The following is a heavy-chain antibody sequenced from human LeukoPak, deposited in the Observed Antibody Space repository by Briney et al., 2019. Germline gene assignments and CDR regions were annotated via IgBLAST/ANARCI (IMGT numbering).Heavy chain of an antibody. V-gene: IGHV3-66*01. Sequence: GGSLRLSCAASGFTVSSNYMSWVRQAPGKGLEWVSVIYSGGSTYYADSVKGRFTISRDNSKNTPYLQMNSLRAEDTAVYYCARGLRAAYCGGDCYWDEYFQHWGQGTLVTVSS. CDR3: ARGLRAAYCGGDCYWDEYFQH. CDR1: GFTVSSNY. D-gene: IGHD2-21*02. J-gene: IGHJ1*01. CDR2: IYSGGST.